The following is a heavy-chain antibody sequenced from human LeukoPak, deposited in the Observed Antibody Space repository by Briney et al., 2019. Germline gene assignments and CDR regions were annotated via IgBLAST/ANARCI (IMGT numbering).Heavy chain of an antibody. J-gene: IGHJ6*03. CDR1: GYTFTGHY. Sequence: GASVTVSCKASGYTFTGHYMHWVRQATGQGLEWMGWISPNSGDTDYAQRFQGRVTMTRDASISTAYMELSRLRSDDTAVYYCARAAIAVAGDYHYHYMDVWGKGTTVTVSS. V-gene: IGHV1-2*02. D-gene: IGHD6-19*01. CDR2: ISPNSGDT. CDR3: ARAAIAVAGDYHYHYMDV.